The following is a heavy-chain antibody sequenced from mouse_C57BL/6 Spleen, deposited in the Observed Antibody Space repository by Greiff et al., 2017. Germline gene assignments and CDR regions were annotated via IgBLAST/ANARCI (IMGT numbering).Heavy chain of an antibody. CDR2: INPNNGGT. V-gene: IGHV1-22*01. D-gene: IGHD2-3*01. J-gene: IGHJ4*01. Sequence: EVQLQQSGPELVKPGASVKMSCKASGYTFTDYNMHWVKQSHGKSLEWIGYINPNNGGTSYNQKFKGKATLTVNKSSSTAYMELRSLTSEDSAVYYCARYNRWLALAMDYWGQGTSVTVSS. CDR3: ARYNRWLALAMDY. CDR1: GYTFTDYN.